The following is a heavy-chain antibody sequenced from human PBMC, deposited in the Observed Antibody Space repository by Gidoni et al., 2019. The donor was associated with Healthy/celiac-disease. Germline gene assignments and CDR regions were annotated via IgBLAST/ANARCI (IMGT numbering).Heavy chain of an antibody. Sequence: EVQLVESGGGLVQPGRSLRLSCAASGFTFDDYAMHWVRQAPGKGLEWVSGISWNSGSIGYADSVKGRFTISRDNAKNSLYLQMNSLRAEDTALYYCAKDLGAITMVRGVISYYYYGMDVWGQGTTVTVSS. CDR2: ISWNSGSI. V-gene: IGHV3-9*01. CDR3: AKDLGAITMVRGVISYYYYGMDV. CDR1: GFTFDDYA. D-gene: IGHD3-10*01. J-gene: IGHJ6*02.